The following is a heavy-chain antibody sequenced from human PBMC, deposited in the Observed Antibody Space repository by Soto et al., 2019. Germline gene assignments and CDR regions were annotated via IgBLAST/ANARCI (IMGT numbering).Heavy chain of an antibody. J-gene: IGHJ4*02. Sequence: PSVTLSLICTVAGGSISSSSYYWGWIHQQPGKGMESIVSIYYSGRTYHNPSLKSRVTISLEPPKNQFSLKLSSVTAADTAVYYCARQYSGSYYRLFDYWGQGTLVTVSS. V-gene: IGHV4-39*01. CDR1: GGSISSSSYY. D-gene: IGHD1-26*01. CDR2: IYYSGRT. CDR3: ARQYSGSYYRLFDY.